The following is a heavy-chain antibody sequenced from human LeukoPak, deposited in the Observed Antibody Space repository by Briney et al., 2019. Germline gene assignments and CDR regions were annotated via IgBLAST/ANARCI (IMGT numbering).Heavy chain of an antibody. CDR3: ARSSLAVYFDY. CDR2: VFTRGTT. CDR1: GGSISSGSYY. D-gene: IGHD6-19*01. J-gene: IGHJ4*02. V-gene: IGHV4-61*09. Sequence: SETLSLTCTVSGGSISSGSYYWNWIRQPAGKRLEWLGHVFTRGTTNYNASLEGRLTISLDTARNQFSLYLSSVTAADTAMYFCARSSLAVYFDYWGQGTLVTVSS.